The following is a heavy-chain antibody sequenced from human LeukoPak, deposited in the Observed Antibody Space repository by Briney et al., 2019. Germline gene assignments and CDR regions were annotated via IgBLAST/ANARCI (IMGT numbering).Heavy chain of an antibody. V-gene: IGHV6-1*01. CDR1: GDSVSSNSAA. Sequence: SQTLSLTCAISGDSVSSNSAAWNWFRQSPSRGLEWLGRTYYRSKWFNDYAVSVKSRITINPDTSKNQFSLQLNSVTPEDTAVYYCARISYYDVGPWGQGTLVTVSS. D-gene: IGHD3-22*01. CDR3: ARISYYDVGP. J-gene: IGHJ5*02. CDR2: TYYRSKWFN.